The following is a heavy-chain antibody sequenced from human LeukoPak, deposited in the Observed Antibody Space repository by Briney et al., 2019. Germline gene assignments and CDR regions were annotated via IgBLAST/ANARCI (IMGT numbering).Heavy chain of an antibody. V-gene: IGHV3-48*02. CDR1: GFSFTDYP. D-gene: IGHD1-1*01. J-gene: IGHJ4*02. Sequence: GGSLRLSCAASGFSFTDYPMNWVRQAPGKGLEWISNIRTTAEGAKYAYYADSVKGRVTISRDDGKNTLYLHMNSLRDDDTAVYYCATDQLYAFDYWGQGILVTVSS. CDR2: IRTTAEGAKYA. CDR3: ATDQLYAFDY.